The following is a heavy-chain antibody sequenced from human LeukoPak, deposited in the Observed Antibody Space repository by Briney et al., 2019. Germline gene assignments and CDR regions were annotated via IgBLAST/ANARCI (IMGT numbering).Heavy chain of an antibody. CDR3: ARDQPRKSGFDP. J-gene: IGHJ5*02. D-gene: IGHD1-14*01. CDR2: IKQDGSDK. CDR1: GFTFSNYW. V-gene: IGHV3-7*01. Sequence: GGSLRLSCVDSGFTFSNYWMSWVRQAPGKGLEWVANIKQDGSDKNYVDSVRGRFTISRDNAKNSLYLQINSLRAEDTAVYYCARDQPRKSGFDPWGQGTLVTVSS.